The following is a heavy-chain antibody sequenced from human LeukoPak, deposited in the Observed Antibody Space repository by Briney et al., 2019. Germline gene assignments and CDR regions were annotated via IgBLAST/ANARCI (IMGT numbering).Heavy chain of an antibody. CDR3: VKGRSSSSQYIRDH. V-gene: IGHV3-23*01. J-gene: IGHJ4*02. D-gene: IGHD6-6*01. Sequence: GGSLRLSCAASGFTFSSYAMTWVRQVPGKELEWISSISGNGVSTYYTDSVKGRFTISRDNSKNTLYVQMDSLRADDAALYYCVKGRSSSSQYIRDHWGQGTLVTVSS. CDR2: ISGNGVST. CDR1: GFTFSSYA.